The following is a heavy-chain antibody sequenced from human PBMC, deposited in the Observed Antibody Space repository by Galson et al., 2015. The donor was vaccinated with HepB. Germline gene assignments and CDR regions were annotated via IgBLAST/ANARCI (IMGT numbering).Heavy chain of an antibody. CDR2: IKQDGSEK. Sequence: SLRLSCAASGFTFSSYWMSWVRQAPGKGLEWVANIKQDGSEKYYVDSVKGRFTISRDNAKNSLYLQMNSLRAEDTAVYYCASHLGVIWGSDAFDIWGQGTMVTVSS. J-gene: IGHJ3*02. D-gene: IGHD3-3*01. CDR3: ASHLGVIWGSDAFDI. CDR1: GFTFSSYW. V-gene: IGHV3-7*03.